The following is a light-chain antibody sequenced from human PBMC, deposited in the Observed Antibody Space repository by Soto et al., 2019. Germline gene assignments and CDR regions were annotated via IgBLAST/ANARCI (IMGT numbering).Light chain of an antibody. V-gene: IGKV1-39*01. CDR3: QQSYSIPRT. CDR1: QSISSY. Sequence: DIHMTQSPSSLSAAVGDGVTITCRASQSISSYLNWYQQKPGKAPKLLIYAASSLQSGVPSRFNGSGSGTDFTLTISSLQPEDFATYYCQQSYSIPRTFGGGTKVDIK. CDR2: AAS. J-gene: IGKJ4*01.